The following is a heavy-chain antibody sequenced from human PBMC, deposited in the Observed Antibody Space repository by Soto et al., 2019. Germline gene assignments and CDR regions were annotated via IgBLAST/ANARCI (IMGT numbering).Heavy chain of an antibody. D-gene: IGHD1-1*01. CDR1: TDSSSCTNSY. V-gene: IGHV4-39*01. Sequence: QLQLQESGPGLVKPSETLSLTCTVSTDSSSCTNSYWVWLRQPQGKGRQWIGSASYNGGTFYNPSLKGRGVISSDTSKKHSSLQVTSVTAAANAVYFCARHRIEVVWRGFDFWGQGSPVTVSS. J-gene: IGHJ4*02. CDR2: ASYNGGT. CDR3: ARHRIEVVWRGFDF.